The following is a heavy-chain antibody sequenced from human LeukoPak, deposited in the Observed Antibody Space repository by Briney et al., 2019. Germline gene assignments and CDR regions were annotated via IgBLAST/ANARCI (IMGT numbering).Heavy chain of an antibody. CDR2: VYPGDSDT. CDR1: GYPLTNYW. Sequence: GESLKISCKGSGYPLTNYWIHWVRQMPGKGLEWMGNVYPGDSDTRYSPSFQGQVTISADKSITTTYLQWNSLKASDTAIYYCARQLDYGGFGAFGIWGQGTMVTVSS. D-gene: IGHD4-23*01. J-gene: IGHJ3*02. V-gene: IGHV5-51*01. CDR3: ARQLDYGGFGAFGI.